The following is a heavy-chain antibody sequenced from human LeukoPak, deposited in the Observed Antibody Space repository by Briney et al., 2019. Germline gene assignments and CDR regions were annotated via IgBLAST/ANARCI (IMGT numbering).Heavy chain of an antibody. CDR2: IIPIFGTA. D-gene: IGHD3-10*01. Sequence: ASVKVSCKASGGTFSSYAISWVRQAPGQGLEWMGGIIPIFGTANYAQKFQGRVTITADESTSTAYMELSSLRSEDTAVYYCAREAVTYYYGSGSYRGYTHNWFDPWGQGTLVTVSS. J-gene: IGHJ5*02. CDR3: AREAVTYYYGSGSYRGYTHNWFDP. CDR1: GGTFSSYA. V-gene: IGHV1-69*13.